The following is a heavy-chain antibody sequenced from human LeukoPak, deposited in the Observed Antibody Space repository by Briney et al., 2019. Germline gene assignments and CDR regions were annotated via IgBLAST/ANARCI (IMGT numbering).Heavy chain of an antibody. D-gene: IGHD6-6*01. Sequence: SETLPLTCTVSGGSISSYYWSWIRQPPGKGLEWIGYIYYSGSTNYNPSLKSRVTISVDTSKNQFSLKLSSVTAADTAVYYCARSSTRMYSSSPMDYWGQGTLVTVSS. CDR1: GGSISSYY. J-gene: IGHJ4*02. V-gene: IGHV4-59*01. CDR2: IYYSGST. CDR3: ARSSTRMYSSSPMDY.